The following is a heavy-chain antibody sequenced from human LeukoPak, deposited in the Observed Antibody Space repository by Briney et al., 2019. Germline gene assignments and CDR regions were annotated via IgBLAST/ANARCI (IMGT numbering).Heavy chain of an antibody. D-gene: IGHD3-22*01. CDR2: ISAYNGNT. V-gene: IGHV1-18*01. J-gene: IGHJ4*02. Sequence: ASVKVSCKASGYTFTSYGISWVRQAPGQGLEWMGWISAYNGNTNYAQMPRDRVIMTTDTSTSTAYLELRSLRSDDTAVYYCVRDFPMIQTYFEYWGQGTLVTVSS. CDR3: VRDFPMIQTYFEY. CDR1: GYTFTSYG.